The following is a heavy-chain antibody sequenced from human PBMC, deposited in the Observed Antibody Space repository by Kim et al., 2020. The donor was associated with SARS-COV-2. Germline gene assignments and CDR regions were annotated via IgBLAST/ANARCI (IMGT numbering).Heavy chain of an antibody. D-gene: IGHD3-22*01. CDR3: ARDPSYYDSSGPPDY. CDR1: GYTFTSYG. V-gene: IGHV1-18*01. Sequence: ASVKVSCKASGYTFTSYGISWVRQAPGQGLEWMGWISAYNGNTNYAQKLQGRVTMTTDTSTSTAYMELRSLRSDDTAVYYCARDPSYYDSSGPPDYWGQGTLVTVSS. J-gene: IGHJ4*02. CDR2: ISAYNGNT.